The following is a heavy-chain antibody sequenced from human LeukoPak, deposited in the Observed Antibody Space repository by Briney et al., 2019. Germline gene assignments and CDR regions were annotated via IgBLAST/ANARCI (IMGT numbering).Heavy chain of an antibody. CDR3: AREISRGDAFDI. CDR1: GYTFTGYY. Sequence: ASVKVSCKASGYTFTGYYMHWVRQAPGQGLEWMGWINPNSGGTNYAQKFQGRVTMTTDTSTSTAYMELRSLRSDDTAVYYCAREISRGDAFDIWGQGAMVTVSS. CDR2: INPNSGGT. D-gene: IGHD2-2*01. V-gene: IGHV1-2*02. J-gene: IGHJ3*02.